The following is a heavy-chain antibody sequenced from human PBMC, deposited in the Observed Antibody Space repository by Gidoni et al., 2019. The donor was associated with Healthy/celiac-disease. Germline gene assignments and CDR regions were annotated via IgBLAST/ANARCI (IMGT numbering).Heavy chain of an antibody. CDR1: GGSISRGDYY. D-gene: IGHD2-2*02. CDR3: ARQYGSSTSCYNDY. CDR2: IYYSGST. J-gene: IGHJ4*02. Sequence: VQLQESGQGLVKPSQTLSLPCTVSGGSISRGDYYWSWIRQPPGKGLEWIGYIYYSGSTYYNPSLKSRVTISVDTSKNQFSLKLSSVTAADTAVYYCARQYGSSTSCYNDYWGQGTLVTVSS. V-gene: IGHV4-30-4*01.